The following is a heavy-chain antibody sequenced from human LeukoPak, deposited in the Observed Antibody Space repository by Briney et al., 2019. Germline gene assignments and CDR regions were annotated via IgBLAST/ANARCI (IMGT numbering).Heavy chain of an antibody. J-gene: IGHJ4*02. CDR2: ISFDSNTR. D-gene: IGHD3-10*01. Sequence: GGSLRLSCVASGFAFNTYAVHWVRQAPGKGLEWVAVISFDSNTRHYTDSVRGRFTISRDNSKNTLYLQMNGLRTDDTAMYFCTRRGGGDDFDYWGQGTLVTVSS. CDR1: GFAFNTYA. CDR3: TRRGGGDDFDY. V-gene: IGHV3-30-3*01.